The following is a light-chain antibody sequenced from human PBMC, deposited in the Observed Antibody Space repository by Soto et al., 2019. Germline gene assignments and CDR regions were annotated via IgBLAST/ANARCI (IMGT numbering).Light chain of an antibody. Sequence: EIVMTQSPATLSVSPGERATLSCRASQSLYGKLACYQQKPGQAPRLLIYDTSTRATGLPARFSGAGSGTEFTLTVTILQYEDFVVYFCQQYNYWQWTLGQGTKVDSK. CDR1: QSLYGK. CDR3: QQYNYWQWT. J-gene: IGKJ1*01. V-gene: IGKV3-15*01. CDR2: DTS.